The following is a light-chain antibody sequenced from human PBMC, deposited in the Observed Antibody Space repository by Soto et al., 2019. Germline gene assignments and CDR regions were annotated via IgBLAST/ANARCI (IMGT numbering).Light chain of an antibody. CDR1: SSDVGSYNL. CDR3: CSYAVGSTPYV. CDR2: EGS. V-gene: IGLV2-23*01. J-gene: IGLJ1*01. Sequence: QSVLTQPASVSGSPGQSITISCTGTSSDVGSYNLVSWYQQHPGKALKLMIYEGSKRPSGVSNRFSGSKSGNTASLTISGLQAEDEADYYCCSYAVGSTPYVFGTGTKVTVL.